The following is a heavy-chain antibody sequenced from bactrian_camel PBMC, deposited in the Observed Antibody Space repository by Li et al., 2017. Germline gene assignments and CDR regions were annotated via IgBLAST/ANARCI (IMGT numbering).Heavy chain of an antibody. Sequence: VQLVESGGGSVQAGGSLRLSCAASGYSGSRNCVGWFRQTPRKEREAVAVIYPSGSPTYVDSVKGRFTISQEKNMLYLQMNSLKPEDTAMYYCAAYYGGTGDRMVIGGILSPAHNRMQYWGKGTQVTVS. J-gene: IGHJ7*01. V-gene: IGHV3S53*01. CDR1: GYSGSRNC. CDR2: IYPSGSP. D-gene: IGHD6*01.